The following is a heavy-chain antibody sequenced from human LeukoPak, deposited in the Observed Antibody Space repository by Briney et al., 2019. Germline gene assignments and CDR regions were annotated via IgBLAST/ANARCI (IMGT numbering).Heavy chain of an antibody. Sequence: PSETLSLTCAVYGGSFSGYYWSWIRQPPGKGLEWIGEINHSGSTNYNPSLKSRVTISVDTSKNQFSLKLSSVTAADTAVYYCARGVAVAGTYFDYWGQGTQVTVSS. D-gene: IGHD6-19*01. J-gene: IGHJ4*02. CDR2: INHSGST. CDR3: ARGVAVAGTYFDY. CDR1: GGSFSGYY. V-gene: IGHV4-34*01.